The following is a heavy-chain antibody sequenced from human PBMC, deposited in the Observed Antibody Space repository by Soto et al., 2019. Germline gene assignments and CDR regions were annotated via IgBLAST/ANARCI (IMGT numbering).Heavy chain of an antibody. J-gene: IGHJ6*02. V-gene: IGHV3-21*01. CDR2: ISSSSSYI. Sequence: PGGSLRPSCAASGFTFSSYSMNWVRQAPGKGLEWVSSISSSSSYIYYADSVKGRFTISRDNAKNSLYLQMNSLRAEDTAVYYCATNFGVVILLGDPDGMDVWGQGTTVTVSS. D-gene: IGHD3-3*01. CDR1: GFTFSSYS. CDR3: ATNFGVVILLGDPDGMDV.